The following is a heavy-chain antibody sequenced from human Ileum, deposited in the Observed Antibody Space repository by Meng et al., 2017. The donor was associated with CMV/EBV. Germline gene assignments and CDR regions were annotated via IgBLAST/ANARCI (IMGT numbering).Heavy chain of an antibody. CDR2: IDNDGSDT. Sequence: GESLKISCAASGFTFSNYVMIWVRQAPGRGLVWLSRIDNDGSDTIYADSVKGRFTVSRDNARNTLYLQMNNLRDEDTAVYYCVRDTPHGRFDPWGQGTLVTVSS. J-gene: IGHJ5*02. CDR3: VRDTPHGRFDP. D-gene: IGHD2-15*01. V-gene: IGHV3-74*01. CDR1: GFTFSNYV.